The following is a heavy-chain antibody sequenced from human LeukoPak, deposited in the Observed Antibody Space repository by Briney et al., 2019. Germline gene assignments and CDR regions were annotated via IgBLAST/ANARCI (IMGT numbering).Heavy chain of an antibody. Sequence: GGSLRLSCAASGFTVSSNYMGWVRQAPGKGLEWVSVIYSGGSTYYADSVKGRFTISRDNSKTTLNLQMNSLRAEDTAVYYCARVVGSRAFDYWGQGTLVTVSS. CDR3: ARVVGSRAFDY. D-gene: IGHD5-24*01. V-gene: IGHV3-53*01. J-gene: IGHJ4*02. CDR2: IYSGGST. CDR1: GFTVSSNY.